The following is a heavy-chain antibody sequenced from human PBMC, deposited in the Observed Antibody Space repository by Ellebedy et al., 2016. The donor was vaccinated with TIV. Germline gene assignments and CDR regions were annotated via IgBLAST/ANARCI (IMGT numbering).Heavy chain of an antibody. CDR2: INAGNCNT. V-gene: IGHV1-3*01. CDR1: GYTFTRYA. J-gene: IGHJ4*02. D-gene: IGHD6-19*01. CDR3: ARETVAGTWGVAFFDY. Sequence: AASVTVSCKASGYTFTRYAIHWVRQAPGQRLEWMGWINAGNCNTKYSQKFQGRVTITRDTSASTAYMELSSLRSEDTAVYYCARETVAGTWGVAFFDYWGQGTLVTVSS.